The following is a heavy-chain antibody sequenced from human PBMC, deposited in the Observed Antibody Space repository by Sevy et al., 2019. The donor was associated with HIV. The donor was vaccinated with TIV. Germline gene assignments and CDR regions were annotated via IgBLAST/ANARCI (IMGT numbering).Heavy chain of an antibody. CDR2: IKTDGRNR. CDR1: GFTFSNYW. J-gene: IGHJ3*01. D-gene: IGHD2-2*01. CDR3: AREGDTVLVPTAVDAFDF. Sequence: GGSLRLSCAASGFTFSNYWMHWVRQAPGKGLVWVSRIKTDGRNRDSADSVKGRCFISRDNAKNLLYLQMNSLRAEDTAVYYCAREGDTVLVPTAVDAFDFWGQGTMVTVSS. V-gene: IGHV3-74*01.